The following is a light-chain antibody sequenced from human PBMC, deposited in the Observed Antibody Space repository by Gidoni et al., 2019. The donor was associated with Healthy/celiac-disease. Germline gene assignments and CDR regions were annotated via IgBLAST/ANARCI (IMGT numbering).Light chain of an antibody. V-gene: IGKV1-9*01. J-gene: IGKJ2*04. CDR3: QQLNSYPIRS. CDR2: AAS. CDR1: QGISSY. Sequence: DIQLTQSPSFLSASVGDRVTITCRASQGISSYLAWYQQKPGKAPKLLIYAASTLQSGVPSRFSGSGSGTEFTLTISSLQPEDFATYYCQQLNSYPIRSFGQXTKLEIK.